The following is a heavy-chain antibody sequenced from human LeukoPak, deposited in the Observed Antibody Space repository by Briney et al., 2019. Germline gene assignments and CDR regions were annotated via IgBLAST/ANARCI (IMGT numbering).Heavy chain of an antibody. V-gene: IGHV1-58*01. CDR1: GFTFTSSA. Sequence: VASEKVSCKASGFTFTSSAVQWVRQARGQRLEWIGWIVVGSGNTNYAQKFQERVTITRDMSTSTAYMELSSLRSEDTAVYYCAAGSLLDYSYYGMDVWGQGTTVTVSS. J-gene: IGHJ6*02. CDR3: AAGSLLDYSYYGMDV. CDR2: IVVGSGNT.